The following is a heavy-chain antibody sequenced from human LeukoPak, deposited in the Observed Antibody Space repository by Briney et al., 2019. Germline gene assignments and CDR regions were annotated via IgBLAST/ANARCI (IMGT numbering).Heavy chain of an antibody. CDR2: ISWNSGSI. Sequence: PGGSLRLSCGASGFTFSSYAMSWVRQAPGKGLEWVSGISWNSGSIGYADSVKGRFTISRDNAKNSLYLQMNSLRAEDTAVYYCARDDYCSGGSCYEASYYYYGMDVWGQGTTVTVSS. V-gene: IGHV3-48*04. CDR3: ARDDYCSGGSCYEASYYYYGMDV. J-gene: IGHJ6*02. CDR1: GFTFSSYA. D-gene: IGHD2-15*01.